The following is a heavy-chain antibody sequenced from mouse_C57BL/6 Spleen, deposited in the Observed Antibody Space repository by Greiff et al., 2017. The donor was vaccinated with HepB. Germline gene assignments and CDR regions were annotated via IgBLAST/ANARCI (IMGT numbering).Heavy chain of an antibody. CDR3: AREELGPGY. Sequence: QVQLQQSGAELVRPGTSVKVSCKASGYAFTNYLIEWVKQRPGQGLEWIGVINPGSGGTNYNEKFKGKATLTADKSSSTAYMQLSSLTSEDSAVYFCAREELGPGYWGQGTTLTVSS. CDR2: INPGSGGT. D-gene: IGHD4-1*01. CDR1: GYAFTNYL. V-gene: IGHV1-54*01. J-gene: IGHJ2*01.